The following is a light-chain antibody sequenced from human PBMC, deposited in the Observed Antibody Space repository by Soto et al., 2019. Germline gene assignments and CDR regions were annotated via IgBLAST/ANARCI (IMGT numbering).Light chain of an antibody. CDR1: TGDVTNGRW. V-gene: IGLV7-46*01. J-gene: IGLJ7*01. CDR3: LLVYDGVAV. Sequence: QAVVTQEPSLTVSPGGTVTLTCGSSTGDVTNGRWPYWFQQRPGQVPRTLIHDTSNKHPCTPARLSGSPLGGKAALTLSGVQPEEEAVYYCLLVYDGVAVFGGGTQLTVL. CDR2: DTS.